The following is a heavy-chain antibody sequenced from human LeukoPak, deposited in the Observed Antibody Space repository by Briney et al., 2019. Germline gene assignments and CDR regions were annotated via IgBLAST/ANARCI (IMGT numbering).Heavy chain of an antibody. CDR3: ARASRFLEWKYFPH. Sequence: SETLSLTCTVSGGSISSYYWRWIRQPAGKGLEWIGRIYTSGSTNYNPSLKSRVTISVDTSKNQFSLKLSSVTAADTAVYYCARASRFLEWKYFPHWGQGTLVTVSS. CDR2: IYTSGST. CDR1: GGSISSYY. V-gene: IGHV4-4*07. D-gene: IGHD3-3*01. J-gene: IGHJ1*01.